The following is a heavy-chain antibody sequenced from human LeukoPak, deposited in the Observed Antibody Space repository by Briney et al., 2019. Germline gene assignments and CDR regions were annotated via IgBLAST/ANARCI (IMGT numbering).Heavy chain of an antibody. V-gene: IGHV1-46*01. J-gene: IGHJ4*02. CDR1: GYTFTSYY. D-gene: IGHD6-19*01. CDR2: INPSGGST. Sequence: ASVKVSCKASGYTFTSYYMHWVRQAPGQGLEWMGIINPSGGSTSYAQKFQGRVTMTRDTSISTAYMELSRLRSDDTAVYYCARGFRTPIAVAAYWGQGTLVTVSS. CDR3: ARGFRTPIAVAAY.